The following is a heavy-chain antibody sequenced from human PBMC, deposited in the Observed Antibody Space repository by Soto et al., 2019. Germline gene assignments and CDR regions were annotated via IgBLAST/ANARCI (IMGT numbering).Heavy chain of an antibody. J-gene: IGHJ6*03. CDR3: AKDYGQLLWSYYYYYMDV. CDR1: GFTFSSYA. CDR2: ISGSGGST. V-gene: IGHV3-23*01. D-gene: IGHD2-2*01. Sequence: GGSLRLSCAASGFTFSSYAVSWVRQAPGKGLEWVSAISGSGGSTYYADSVKGRFTISRDNSKNTLYLQMNSLRAEDTAVYYCAKDYGQLLWSYYYYYMDVWGKGTTVTVSS.